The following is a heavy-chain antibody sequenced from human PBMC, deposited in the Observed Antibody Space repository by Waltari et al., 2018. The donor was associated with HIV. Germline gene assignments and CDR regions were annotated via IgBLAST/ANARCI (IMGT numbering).Heavy chain of an antibody. Sequence: QVQLVQSGAEVRKPGASVKVSCKTSGSTFTDYYIHWVRQAPGQGPEWMGWIYPNSGDTHFAEKFQGRVTLTRDTSIRTAYVEVSNLRSDDMAVYYCARQMTFYDALDIWGQGTMVSVSS. CDR1: GSTFTDYY. CDR3: ARQMTFYDALDI. V-gene: IGHV1-2*02. CDR2: IYPNSGDT. J-gene: IGHJ3*02.